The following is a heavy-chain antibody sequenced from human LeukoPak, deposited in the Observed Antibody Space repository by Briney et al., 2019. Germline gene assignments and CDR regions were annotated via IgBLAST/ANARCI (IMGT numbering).Heavy chain of an antibody. CDR2: ISRSDSSI. D-gene: IGHD2/OR15-2a*01. CDR3: ARDPRGYCTSSKCYYFSYMDV. J-gene: IGHJ6*03. CDR1: IFTLSDYT. V-gene: IGHV3-48*04. Sequence: GGSLRLSCAASIFTLSDYTMHWVRQAPGKGLEWISYISRSDSSIYYGDSVKGRFTVSRDSVKNSLYLHMNSLRTEDTAAYFCARDPRGYCTSSKCYYFSYMDVWGKGTTVTVSS.